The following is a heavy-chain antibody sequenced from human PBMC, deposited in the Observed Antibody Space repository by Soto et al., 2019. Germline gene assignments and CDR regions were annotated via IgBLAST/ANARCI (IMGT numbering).Heavy chain of an antibody. J-gene: IGHJ4*02. V-gene: IGHV4-59*01. CDR2: IYYTGST. Sequence: PSETLSLTCTVSSGSISTYYWSWIRQPPGKGLEWIGYIYYTGSTNYNPSLKTRVAISMDTSKNQFSLNLSSVTAADTAVYYCAGAPNWDFFSFRGLGTLDTVSA. CDR3: AGAPNWDFFSF. CDR1: SGSISTYY. D-gene: IGHD7-27*01.